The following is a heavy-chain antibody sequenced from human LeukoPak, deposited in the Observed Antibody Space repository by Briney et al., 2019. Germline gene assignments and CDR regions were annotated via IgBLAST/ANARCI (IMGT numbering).Heavy chain of an antibody. CDR3: ATDIVVVPAAHHYYYYYGMDV. Sequence: GGSLRLSCAASGFTFSSYAMNWVRQAPGKGLEWVSSISSSSSYIYYADSVKGRFTISRDNAKNSLYLQMNSLRAEDTAVYYCATDIVVVPAAHHYYYYYGMDVWGQGTTVTDSS. CDR1: GFTFSSYA. CDR2: ISSSSSYI. D-gene: IGHD2-2*01. J-gene: IGHJ6*02. V-gene: IGHV3-21*01.